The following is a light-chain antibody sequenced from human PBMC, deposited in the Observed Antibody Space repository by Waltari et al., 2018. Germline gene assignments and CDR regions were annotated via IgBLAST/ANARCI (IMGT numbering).Light chain of an antibody. CDR2: AAS. CDR3: QQLNNYLWT. CDR1: QGISTY. V-gene: IGKV1-9*01. Sequence: DITLPQSPSFLSASVGDRVTITCRASQGISTYLAWYQQKPGKAPKLLIYAASTLQSGVPSRFSGSGSGTEFTLTISSLQPEDFAIYYCQQLNNYLWTFGQGTEVEIK. J-gene: IGKJ1*01.